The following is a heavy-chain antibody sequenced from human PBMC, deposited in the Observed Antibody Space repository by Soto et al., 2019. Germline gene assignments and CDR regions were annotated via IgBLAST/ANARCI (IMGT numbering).Heavy chain of an antibody. CDR3: AKDNGSGCDWLRVGDASDI. CDR1: GFTFSSYG. CDR2: ISYDGSNK. Sequence: QVKLVESGGGVGQPGRSLRLSCAASGFTFSSYGMHWVRQAPGKGLEWVAVISYDGSNKYYADSVKGRLTISRDNSKNKLYLQMNSLRGEDTAVYYCAKDNGSGCDWLRVGDASDIWGQGTMVTVSS. V-gene: IGHV3-30*18. D-gene: IGHD5-12*01. J-gene: IGHJ3*02.